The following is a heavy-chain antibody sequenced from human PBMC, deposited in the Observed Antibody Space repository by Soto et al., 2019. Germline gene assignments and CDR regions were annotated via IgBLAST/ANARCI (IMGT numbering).Heavy chain of an antibody. Sequence: SETLSLTCTVSGGSISSSSYCWGWIRQPPGKGLEWIGSIYYSGSTYYNPSLKSRVTISVDTSKNQFSLKVSSVTATDTAVYYCARHKDTSSRYLLPDYWGQGTLVTVSS. J-gene: IGHJ4*02. V-gene: IGHV4-39*01. D-gene: IGHD6-13*01. CDR3: ARHKDTSSRYLLPDY. CDR1: GGSISSSSYC. CDR2: IYYSGST.